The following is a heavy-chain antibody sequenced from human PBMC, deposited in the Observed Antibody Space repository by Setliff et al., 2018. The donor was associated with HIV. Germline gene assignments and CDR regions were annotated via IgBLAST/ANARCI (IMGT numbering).Heavy chain of an antibody. CDR2: IYYSGTT. Sequence: SETLSLTCTVSGDSINSGGYYWSWIRQRPGKGLEWIGNIYYSGTTYYNPSLKSRVTISVDTSMNQFSLRLSSVAAADTAFYYCASWDAYCTNCVCVSWGQGTLVTVSS. CDR3: ASWDAYCTNCVCVS. J-gene: IGHJ1*01. D-gene: IGHD2-8*01. V-gene: IGHV4-31*03. CDR1: GDSINSGGYY.